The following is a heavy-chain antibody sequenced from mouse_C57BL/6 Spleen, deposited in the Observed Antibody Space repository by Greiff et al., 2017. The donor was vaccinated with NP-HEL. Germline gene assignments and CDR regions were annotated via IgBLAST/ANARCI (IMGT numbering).Heavy chain of an antibody. CDR3: ARNWERDWYFDV. D-gene: IGHD4-1*01. CDR2: ISSGGSYT. V-gene: IGHV5-6*01. J-gene: IGHJ1*03. CDR1: GFTFSSYG. Sequence: EVMLVESGGDLVKPGGSLKLSCAASGFTFSSYGMSWVRQTPDKRLEWVATISSGGSYTYYPDSVKGRFTISRDNAKNTLYLQMSSLKSEDTAMYYCARNWERDWYFDVWGTGTTVTVSS.